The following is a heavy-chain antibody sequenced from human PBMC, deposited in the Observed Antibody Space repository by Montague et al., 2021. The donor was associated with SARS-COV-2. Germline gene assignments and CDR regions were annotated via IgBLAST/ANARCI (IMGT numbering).Heavy chain of an antibody. V-gene: IGHV4-38-2*02. CDR1: GFSISSGFY. Sequence: SETLSLTCSVSGFSISSGFYWAWLRQSPGKGPEWIGTVYHSGYTHYNPSLKGRVTVSIDTSQNQFSLTVTSVTAADTAVYFCARGGYTGSDYFDYWGQGTLVTVSS. CDR2: VYHSGYT. CDR3: ARGGYTGSDYFDY. J-gene: IGHJ4*02. D-gene: IGHD5-12*01.